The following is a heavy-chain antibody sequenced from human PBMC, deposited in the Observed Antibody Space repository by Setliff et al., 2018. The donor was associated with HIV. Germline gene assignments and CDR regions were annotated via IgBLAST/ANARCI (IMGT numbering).Heavy chain of an antibody. CDR1: EYTFTDYF. V-gene: IGHV1-2*02. CDR2: ISPYDLSE. D-gene: IGHD2-15*01. CDR3: VREARGGYFDY. Sequence: ASVKVSCKASEYTFTDYFIHWVRQAPGQGLEWMGWISPYDLSERTSQRFRGRVTMTRDTSTNTVYMDLSSLKSEDTAVYYCVREARGGYFDYWGQGTLVTVSS. J-gene: IGHJ4*02.